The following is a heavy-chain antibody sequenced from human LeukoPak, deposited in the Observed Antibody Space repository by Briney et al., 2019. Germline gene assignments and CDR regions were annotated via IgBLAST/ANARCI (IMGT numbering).Heavy chain of an antibody. V-gene: IGHV3-21*01. CDR1: GFAFSIYD. Sequence: GGSLRLSCAASGFAFSIYDMNWVRQAPGKGLEWVSSICSRSRFIYYADSVKGLFTISRDNAKNSLYLQMNSMRAEDTGVYYCARRDYFDYWGQGALGTLSS. J-gene: IGHJ4*02. CDR3: ARRDYFDY. CDR2: ICSRSRFI.